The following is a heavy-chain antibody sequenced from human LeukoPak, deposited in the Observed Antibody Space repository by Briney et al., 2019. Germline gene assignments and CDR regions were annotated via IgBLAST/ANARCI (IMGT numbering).Heavy chain of an antibody. CDR2: INPNSGGT. CDR3: AILNDSSGYYDAFDI. Sequence: ASVKVSCKASGYTFTGYYMHWVRQAPGQGLEWMGGINPNSGGTNYAQKFQGRVTMTRDTSISTAYMELSRLRSDDTAVYYCAILNDSSGYYDAFDIWGQGTMVTVSS. V-gene: IGHV1-2*02. J-gene: IGHJ3*02. CDR1: GYTFTGYY. D-gene: IGHD3-22*01.